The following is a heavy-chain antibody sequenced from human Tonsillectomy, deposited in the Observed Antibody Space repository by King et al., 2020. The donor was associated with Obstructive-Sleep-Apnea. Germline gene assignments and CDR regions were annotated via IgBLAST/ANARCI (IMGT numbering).Heavy chain of an antibody. CDR3: ARTPIAVTGSHA. D-gene: IGHD6-13*01. CDR2: MYYSGST. CDR1: GGSISSSNYY. J-gene: IGHJ5*02. Sequence: QLQESGPGLVKPSETLSLTCTVSGGSISSSNYYWGWIRQPPGKGLEWIGSMYYSGSTYYNPSLKSRVTISVDTSKNQFSLKLRSVTAADTAVYYCARTPIAVTGSHAWGQGTLVTVSS. V-gene: IGHV4-39*07.